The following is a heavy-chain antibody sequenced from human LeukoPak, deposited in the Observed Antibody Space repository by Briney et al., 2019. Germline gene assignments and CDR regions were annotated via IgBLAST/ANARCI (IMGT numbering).Heavy chain of an antibody. CDR1: GGSISSGGYY. V-gene: IGHV4-31*03. J-gene: IGHJ6*02. CDR2: IYYSGST. CDR3: ARADRPRVSRYYGMDV. Sequence: SQTLSLTCTLSGGSISSGGYYWSWIRQHPGKGLEWIGYIYYSGSTYYNPSLKSRVTISVDTSKNQFSLKLSSVTAADTAVYYCARADRPRVSRYYGMDVWGQGTTVTVSS. D-gene: IGHD6-13*01.